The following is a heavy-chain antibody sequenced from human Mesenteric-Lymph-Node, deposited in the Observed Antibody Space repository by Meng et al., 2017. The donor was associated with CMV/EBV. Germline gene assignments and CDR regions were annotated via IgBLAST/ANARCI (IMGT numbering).Heavy chain of an antibody. V-gene: IGHV3-11*04. Sequence: GGSLRLSCAASGFTFSDYYMSWIRQAPGKGLEWVSYISSSGSTIYYADSVKGRFTISRDNSKNTLYLQMNSLRIEDTAVYYCARDHSGSQDYGMDVWGQGTTVTVSS. CDR2: ISSSGSTI. CDR1: GFTFSDYY. D-gene: IGHD5-12*01. J-gene: IGHJ6*02. CDR3: ARDHSGSQDYGMDV.